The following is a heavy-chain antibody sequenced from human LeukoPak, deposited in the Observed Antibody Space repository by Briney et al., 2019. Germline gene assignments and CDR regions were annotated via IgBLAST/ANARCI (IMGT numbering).Heavy chain of an antibody. J-gene: IGHJ4*02. V-gene: IGHV4-39*01. D-gene: IGHD3-16*01. CDR3: ARQDWGSYYFDF. CDR2: IYYSGST. Sequence: SETLSLTCTVSGGSISSGSYHWSWIRQPPGKGLEWIGSIYYSGSTYYNPSLKSRVFISLDTAKNQFSLKLSSVTAADTAVYYCARQDWGSYYFDFWGQGTLVTVSS. CDR1: GGSISSGSYH.